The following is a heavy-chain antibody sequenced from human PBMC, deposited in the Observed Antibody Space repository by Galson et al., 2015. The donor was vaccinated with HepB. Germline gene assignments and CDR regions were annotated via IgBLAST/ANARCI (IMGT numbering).Heavy chain of an antibody. CDR3: ARVPFGGVRYFQH. CDR2: IKQDGSEK. D-gene: IGHD2-8*02. CDR1: GFTFGSYW. Sequence: SLRLSCAASGFTFGSYWMSWVRQAPGKGLEWVANIKQDGSEKYYVDSVKGRFTISRDNAKNSLYLQMNSLRAEDTAVYYCARVPFGGVRYFQHWGQGTLVTVSS. V-gene: IGHV3-7*01. J-gene: IGHJ1*01.